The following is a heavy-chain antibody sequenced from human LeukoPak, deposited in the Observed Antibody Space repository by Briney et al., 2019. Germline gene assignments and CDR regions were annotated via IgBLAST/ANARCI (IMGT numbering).Heavy chain of an antibody. CDR2: IKSKAQGETT. Sequence: PGRSLRLSCAASGFTFSDGWMSWVRQAPGKGLEWVGRIKSKAQGETTDHAAPVKGRFTISRDDSKNTLYLQMNSLKTEDTAVYYCTTDEWTWGQGTLVTVSS. CDR1: GFTFSDGW. J-gene: IGHJ4*02. CDR3: TTDEWT. D-gene: IGHD3-3*01. V-gene: IGHV3-15*01.